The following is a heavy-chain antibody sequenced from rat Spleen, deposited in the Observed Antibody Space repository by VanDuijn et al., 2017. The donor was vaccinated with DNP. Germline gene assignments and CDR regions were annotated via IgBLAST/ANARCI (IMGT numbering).Heavy chain of an antibody. CDR1: GITFRDSY. CDR2: INYEGGST. V-gene: IGHV5-20*01. Sequence: EVQLVESGGGLVQPGRSLKLSCAASGITFRDSYMAWVRQAPKKGLEWVASINYEGGSTYYRDSVKGRFTISRDNAKSSLYLQMDSLRSDDTATYYCTTTLPFDYWGQGVMVTVSS. J-gene: IGHJ2*01. CDR3: TTTLPFDY.